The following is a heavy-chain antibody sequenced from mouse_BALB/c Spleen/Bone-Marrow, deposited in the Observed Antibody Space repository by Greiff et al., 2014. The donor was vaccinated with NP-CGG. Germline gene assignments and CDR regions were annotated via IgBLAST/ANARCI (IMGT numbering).Heavy chain of an antibody. CDR3: ARSGGYVNYLAWFAY. CDR1: GFNIKDTY. V-gene: IGHV14-3*02. J-gene: IGHJ3*01. D-gene: IGHD2-10*02. Sequence: SGAELVKPGASVKLSCTASGFNIKDTYMHWVKQRPEQGLEWIGRIDPANGNTKYDPKFQGKATITADTSSNTAYLQLSSLTSEDTAVYYCARSGGYVNYLAWFAYWGQGTLVTVSA. CDR2: IDPANGNT.